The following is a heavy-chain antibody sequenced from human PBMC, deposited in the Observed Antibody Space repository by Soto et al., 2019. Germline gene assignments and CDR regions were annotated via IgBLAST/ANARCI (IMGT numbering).Heavy chain of an antibody. V-gene: IGHV2-5*01. CDR1: GFSLTTSGVA. Sequence: QITLTESGPTLVTPTQTLTLTCSFSGFSLTTSGVAVGWFRQPPGKAPERLALFYWNDDKRYSPSLRSRLTVTGDSSKNQVVLTLANVDPVDSGTYYCANRPTSTDDFYFDYWGQGTLVTVSS. D-gene: IGHD2-21*02. J-gene: IGHJ4*02. CDR3: ANRPTSTDDFYFDY. CDR2: FYWNDDK.